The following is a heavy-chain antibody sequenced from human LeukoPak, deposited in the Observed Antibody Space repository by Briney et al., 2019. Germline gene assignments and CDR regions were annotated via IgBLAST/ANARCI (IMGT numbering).Heavy chain of an antibody. CDR1: GFTFSSYE. J-gene: IGHJ4*02. Sequence: PGGSLRLSCAASGFTFSSYEMNWVRQAPGKGLEWVGRFKSKTDGGTTDYAAPVKGRFTISRDDSKNTLYLQMNSLKTEDTALYYCTTDGYYYDSSGYELPFDYWGQGTLVTVSS. CDR3: TTDGYYYDSSGYELPFDY. D-gene: IGHD3-22*01. V-gene: IGHV3-15*01. CDR2: FKSKTDGGTT.